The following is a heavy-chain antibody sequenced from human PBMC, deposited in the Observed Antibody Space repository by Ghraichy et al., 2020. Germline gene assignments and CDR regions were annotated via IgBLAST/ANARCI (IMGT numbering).Heavy chain of an antibody. CDR1: GGSISSGDYY. CDR3: ARDNDNWNPRLRYYYMDV. Sequence: SETLSLTCTVSGGSISSGDYYWSWIRQPPGKGLEWIGYIYYSGSTYYNPSLKSRVTISVDTSKNQFSLKLSSVTAADTAVYYCARDNDNWNPRLRYYYMDVWGKGTTVTVSS. V-gene: IGHV4-30-4*01. D-gene: IGHD1-1*01. CDR2: IYYSGST. J-gene: IGHJ6*03.